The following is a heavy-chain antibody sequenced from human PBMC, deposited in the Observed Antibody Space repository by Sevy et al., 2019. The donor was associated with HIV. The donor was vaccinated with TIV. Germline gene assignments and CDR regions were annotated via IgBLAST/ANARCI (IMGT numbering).Heavy chain of an antibody. Sequence: ASVKVSCKASGYTFTGYYMHWVRQAPGQGLEWMGWINPNSSGTNYAQKFQGRVTMTRDTSISTAYMELSRLRSDDTAVYYCARERVYCIGGWCKPGCWFDPWGQGTLFTVSS. V-gene: IGHV1-2*02. D-gene: IGHD2-15*01. CDR1: GYTFTGYY. CDR2: INPNSSGT. J-gene: IGHJ5*02. CDR3: ARERVYCIGGWCKPGCWFDP.